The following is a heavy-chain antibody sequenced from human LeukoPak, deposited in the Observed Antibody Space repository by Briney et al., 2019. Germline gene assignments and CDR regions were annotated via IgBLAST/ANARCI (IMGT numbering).Heavy chain of an antibody. D-gene: IGHD6-13*01. V-gene: IGHV3-NL1*01. J-gene: IGHJ4*02. CDR1: GFTFSSFT. CDR3: AKDLRYSSSW. Sequence: GRFLRLSCAVSGFTFSSFTVHWVRQAPGKGLEWVAVIFGGGGTYYADSVKDRFTISRDNSKNTLYLQMNSLRAEDTAVYYCAKDLRYSSSWWGQGTLVTVSS. CDR2: IFGGGGT.